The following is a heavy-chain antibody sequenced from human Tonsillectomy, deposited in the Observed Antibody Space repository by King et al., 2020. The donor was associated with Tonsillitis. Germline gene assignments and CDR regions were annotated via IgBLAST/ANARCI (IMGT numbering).Heavy chain of an antibody. D-gene: IGHD2-2*01. CDR3: ANAGFCSSTSCPDYYYYGMDV. Sequence: VQLVESGGGVVQPGRSLRLSCAASGFTFNSYGMHWVRQAPGKGLEWVALISYDGSNKYYADSVKGRFTISRDNSKNTLYLQMKSLRAEDTAVYYCANAGFCSSTSCPDYYYYGMDVWGQGTTVTVSS. V-gene: IGHV3-30*18. CDR2: ISYDGSNK. J-gene: IGHJ6*02. CDR1: GFTFNSYG.